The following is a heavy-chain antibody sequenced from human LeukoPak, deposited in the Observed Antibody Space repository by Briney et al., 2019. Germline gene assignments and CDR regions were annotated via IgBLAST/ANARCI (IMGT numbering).Heavy chain of an antibody. D-gene: IGHD2-21*02. J-gene: IGHJ3*02. Sequence: SETLSLTCTVSGGSISSYYWSWIRQPPGKGLEWIGYIYHSGSTYYNPSLKSRVTISVDRSKNQFSLKLSSVTAADTAVYYCARDSVLYCGGDCYTGLHAFDIWGQGTMVTVSS. CDR3: ARDSVLYCGGDCYTGLHAFDI. CDR1: GGSISSYY. V-gene: IGHV4-59*12. CDR2: IYHSGST.